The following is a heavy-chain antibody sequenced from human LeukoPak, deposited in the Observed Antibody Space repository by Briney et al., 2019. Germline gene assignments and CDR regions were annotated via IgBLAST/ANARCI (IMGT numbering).Heavy chain of an antibody. J-gene: IGHJ4*02. CDR3: ARVTGYVIEDNFDY. CDR1: GGSISSNW. Sequence: SGTLSLTCAVSGGSISSNWWSWVRQPPGKGLEWIGEIDHSGSTNYNPSLKSRVTISVDKSESQFSLKLRSVTAADTAVYYCARVTGYVIEDNFDYWGQGTLVTVSS. V-gene: IGHV4-4*02. CDR2: IDHSGST. D-gene: IGHD2-15*01.